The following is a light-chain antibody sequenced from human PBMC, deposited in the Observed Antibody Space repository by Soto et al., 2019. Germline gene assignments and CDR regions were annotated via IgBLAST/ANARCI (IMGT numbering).Light chain of an antibody. Sequence: EIVMTQSPASLSVSPGEGATLSCKASQSISSNLAWYQQKPGQAPRLLMYGVSTRATGIPGRFSGSGSGTEFTLTISSLQSEDFAVYYCQQYSNWPRTFGQGTKVDI. CDR2: GVS. CDR3: QQYSNWPRT. V-gene: IGKV3-15*01. J-gene: IGKJ1*01. CDR1: QSISSN.